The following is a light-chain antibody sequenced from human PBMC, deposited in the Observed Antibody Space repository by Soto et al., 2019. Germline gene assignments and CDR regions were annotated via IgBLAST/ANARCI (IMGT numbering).Light chain of an antibody. CDR2: YVT. Sequence: QSVLTQPASVPGSPGQSISFSCIGTSSDVGAFNYVSWYKHHPGKAPQRIIYYVTSRTSGVSNRFSASKSCNTASLPISGLQAEDEDYYYFILYTTRNTAVFGTETKVTFL. CDR1: SSDVGAFNY. V-gene: IGLV2-14*03. CDR3: ILYTTRNTAV. J-gene: IGLJ1*01.